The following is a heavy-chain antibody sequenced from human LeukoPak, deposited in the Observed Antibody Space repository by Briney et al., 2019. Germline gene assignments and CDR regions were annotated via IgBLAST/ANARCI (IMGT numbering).Heavy chain of an antibody. CDR3: AREWEQAAAGTDYYYYMDV. D-gene: IGHD6-13*01. J-gene: IGHJ6*03. CDR1: GYTFTGYY. V-gene: IGHV1-2*02. CDR2: INPNSGGT. Sequence: ASVKVSCKASGYTFTGYYMHWVRQAPGQGLEWMGWINPNSGGTNYAQKFQGRVTMTRDTSISTAYMELSRLRSEDTAVYYCAREWEQAAAGTDYYYYMDVWGKGTTVTISS.